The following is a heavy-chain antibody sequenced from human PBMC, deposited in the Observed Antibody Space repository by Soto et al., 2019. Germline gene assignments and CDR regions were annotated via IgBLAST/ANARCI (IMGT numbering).Heavy chain of an antibody. CDR3: RHSNPWFLAWGVSSERNNYWFDL. J-gene: IGHJ5*02. D-gene: IGHD3-9*01. Sequence: SGPTLVNPTQTLTLTCTFSGFSLSTSGVGVGWIRQPPGKALEWLALIYWDDDKRYSPSLKSRLTITKDTSKNQVVLTMTNMDPVDTATYYCRHSNPWFLAWGVSSERNNYWFDLWGQGTLVSVAS. CDR2: IYWDDDK. CDR1: GFSLSTSGVG. V-gene: IGHV2-5*02.